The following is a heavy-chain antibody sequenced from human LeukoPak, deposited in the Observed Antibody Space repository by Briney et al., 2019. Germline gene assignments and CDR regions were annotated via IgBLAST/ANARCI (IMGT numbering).Heavy chain of an antibody. V-gene: IGHV4-39*07. CDR2: IYYSGST. CDR1: GGSISGSSYY. CDR3: ASGEYYYDSSGYYSLRAFDI. Sequence: TSETLTLTCTVSGGSISGSSYYWGWIRQPPGKGLEWIGSIYYSGSTYYNPSLKSRVTISVDTSKNQFSLKLSSVTAADTAVYYCASGEYYYDSSGYYSLRAFDIWGQGTMVTVS. J-gene: IGHJ3*02. D-gene: IGHD3-22*01.